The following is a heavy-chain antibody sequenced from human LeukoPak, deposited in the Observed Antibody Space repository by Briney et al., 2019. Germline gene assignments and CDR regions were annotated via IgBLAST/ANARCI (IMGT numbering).Heavy chain of an antibody. J-gene: IGHJ4*02. CDR2: ISSSSSTI. D-gene: IGHD2-2*01. V-gene: IGHV3-48*01. CDR1: GFTFSSYS. Sequence: GGSLRLSCAASGFTFSSYSMNWVRQAPGKGLEWVSYISSSSSTIYYADSVKGRFTISRDNAKSSLYLQMNSLRAEDTAVYYCARLGYCSSTSCRGPSFDYWGQGTLVTVSS. CDR3: ARLGYCSSTSCRGPSFDY.